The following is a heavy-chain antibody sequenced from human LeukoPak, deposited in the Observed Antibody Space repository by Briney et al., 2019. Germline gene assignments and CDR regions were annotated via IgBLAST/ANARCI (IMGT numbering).Heavy chain of an antibody. CDR1: GFSFSNYA. Sequence: PGGSLRLSCAASGFSFSNYAMSWVRQARARGPEWVSSITGGGETFYADSVKGRFTLSRDDSRNTLYLQLNNLRIEDTAIYYCAKANWVSNADAVWGGQGTQVTVSS. D-gene: IGHD1-1*01. J-gene: IGHJ4*02. CDR3: AKANWVSNADAVW. CDR2: ITGGGET. V-gene: IGHV3-23*01.